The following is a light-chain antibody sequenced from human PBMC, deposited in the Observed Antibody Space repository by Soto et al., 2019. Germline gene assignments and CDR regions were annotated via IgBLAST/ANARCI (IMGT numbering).Light chain of an antibody. Sequence: QSALTQPPSASGSPGQSVAISCTGTASDIGGYTFVSWYQQHPGKAPKLLIYDVNKRPSGVPDRFSGPKSGNTASLTVSGLRAEDEADYYCSAHGGTNPYVFGTGTKLTVL. CDR3: SAHGGTNPYV. CDR1: ASDIGGYTF. J-gene: IGLJ1*01. CDR2: DVN. V-gene: IGLV2-8*01.